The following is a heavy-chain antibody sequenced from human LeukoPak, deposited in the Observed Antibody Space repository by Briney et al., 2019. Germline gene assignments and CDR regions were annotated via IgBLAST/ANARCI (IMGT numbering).Heavy chain of an antibody. D-gene: IGHD6-19*01. J-gene: IGHJ6*03. V-gene: IGHV3-48*03. CDR2: ISSSGSTI. CDR3: ARDHLSSGSSPDYYYYYYMDV. Sequence: GGSLRLSCAASGFTVSNYEMNWVRQAPGKGLEWVSYISSSGSTIYYADSVKGRFTISRDNAKNTLYLQMNSLRAEDTAVYYCARDHLSSGSSPDYYYYYYMDVWGKGTTVTISS. CDR1: GFTVSNYE.